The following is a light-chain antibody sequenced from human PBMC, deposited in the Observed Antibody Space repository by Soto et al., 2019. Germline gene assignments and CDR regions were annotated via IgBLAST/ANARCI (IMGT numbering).Light chain of an antibody. CDR3: QSFHSSLSASV. CDR1: SSNIGAGYN. V-gene: IGLV1-40*01. J-gene: IGLJ2*01. Sequence: QSVLTQPPSVSGAPGQRVTISCTGSSSNIGAGYNVHWYQQLPGTAPKLLIYGNNNRPSGVPDRFSGSKSGTSASLVITGLQAEDEADYYCQSFHSSLSASVFGGGTQLTVL. CDR2: GNN.